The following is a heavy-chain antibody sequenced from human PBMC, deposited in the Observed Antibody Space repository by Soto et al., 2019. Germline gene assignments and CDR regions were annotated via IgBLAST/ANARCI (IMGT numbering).Heavy chain of an antibody. Sequence: PSETMELASAASGESIRSTGYSGGWNRQPQGRGLEWIGEINHSGSTNYNPSLKSRVTISVDTSKNQFSLKLSSVTAADTAVYYCARADYGDYLPHYYYYYMDVWGKGTTVTVS. V-gene: IGHV4-34*01. CDR3: ARADYGDYLPHYYYYYMDV. D-gene: IGHD4-17*01. CDR2: INHSGST. CDR1: GESIRSTGYS. J-gene: IGHJ6*03.